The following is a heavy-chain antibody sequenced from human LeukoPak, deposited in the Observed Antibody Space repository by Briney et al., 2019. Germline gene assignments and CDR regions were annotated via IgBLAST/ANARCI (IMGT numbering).Heavy chain of an antibody. CDR3: ARHSPGGWYGY. Sequence: PSETLSLTCTVSGGSISSYYWSWIRQPPGKGLEWIGYIYYIGNTNYNPSLKSRVTISVDTSKNQFSLKLSSVTAADTALYYCARHSPGGWYGYWGQGTVVTVSS. D-gene: IGHD6-19*01. CDR1: GGSISSYY. V-gene: IGHV4-59*08. CDR2: IYYIGNT. J-gene: IGHJ4*02.